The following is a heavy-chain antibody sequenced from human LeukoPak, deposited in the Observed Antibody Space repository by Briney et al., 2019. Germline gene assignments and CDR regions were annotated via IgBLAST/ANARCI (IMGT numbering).Heavy chain of an antibody. CDR2: VYYTGST. D-gene: IGHD5-18*01. CDR3: ARDLGVMVRAFDI. Sequence: SETLSLTCPVSGGSISNYYYWTWIRQPPGKGLEWIGYVYYTGSTNFNPSLKSRVTMSLDTSRNQFSLKLTSLTAADTAVYYCARDLGVMVRAFDIWGQGTMVTVSS. J-gene: IGHJ3*02. V-gene: IGHV4-59*01. CDR1: GGSISNYY.